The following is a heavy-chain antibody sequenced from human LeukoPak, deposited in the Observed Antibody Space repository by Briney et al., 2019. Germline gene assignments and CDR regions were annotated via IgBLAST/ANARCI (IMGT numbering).Heavy chain of an antibody. CDR1: GYTFTGYH. D-gene: IGHD4-17*01. Sequence: GASVTVSCTASGYTFTGYHMRWVRQAPGQGLEWMGWINPNSGGTNYAQKFQGRVTMTRDTSISTAYMELSRLRSDDTAVYYCARERPDYVDPFDYWGQGTLVTVSS. CDR2: INPNSGGT. CDR3: ARERPDYVDPFDY. V-gene: IGHV1-2*02. J-gene: IGHJ4*02.